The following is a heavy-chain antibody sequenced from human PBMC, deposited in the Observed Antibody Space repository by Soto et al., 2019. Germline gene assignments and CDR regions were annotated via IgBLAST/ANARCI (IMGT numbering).Heavy chain of an antibody. CDR1: GFTFDDYA. Sequence: EVQLVESGGGLVQPGRSLRLSCAASGFTFDDYAMHWVRQAPGKGLEWVSGISWNSGSIGYADSVKGRFTISRDNAKNSLDLQMNSLRAEDTALYYCAKDRNWNPPSYYFDYWGQGTLVTVSS. V-gene: IGHV3-9*01. J-gene: IGHJ4*02. D-gene: IGHD1-1*01. CDR2: ISWNSGSI. CDR3: AKDRNWNPPSYYFDY.